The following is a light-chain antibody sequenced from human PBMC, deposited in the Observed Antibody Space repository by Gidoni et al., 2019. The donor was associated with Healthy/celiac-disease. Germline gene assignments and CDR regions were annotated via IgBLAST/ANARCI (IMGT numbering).Light chain of an antibody. CDR1: QSISSY. CDR3: QKSYSTPLIT. V-gene: IGKV1-39*01. J-gene: IGKJ3*01. Sequence: DIQMPPSPSSLSASVGDRVTITCRASQSISSYLNWYQQKPGKAPKLLIYAASSLQSGVPSRFSGSGSGTDVTLTISSLQPEDYATYYCQKSYSTPLITFGPGTKVDIK. CDR2: AAS.